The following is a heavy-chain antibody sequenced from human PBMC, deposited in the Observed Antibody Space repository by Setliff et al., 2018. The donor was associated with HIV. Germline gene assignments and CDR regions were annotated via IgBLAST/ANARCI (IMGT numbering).Heavy chain of an antibody. CDR1: GGSFSGYY. CDR2: INHSGST. D-gene: IGHD6-13*01. J-gene: IGHJ4*02. CDR3: ARAAIAAAGPGDY. V-gene: IGHV4-34*01. Sequence: SETLSLTCAVYGGSFSGYYWSWIRQPPGKGLEWIGEINHSGSTYYNPSVKSRVTISVDTSKNQFSLKLSSVTAADTAVYYCARAAIAAAGPGDYWGQGTLVTVSS.